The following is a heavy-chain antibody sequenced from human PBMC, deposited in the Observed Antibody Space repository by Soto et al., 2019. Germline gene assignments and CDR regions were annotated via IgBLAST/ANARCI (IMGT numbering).Heavy chain of an antibody. V-gene: IGHV1-69*01. J-gene: IGHJ6*02. CDR3: AREGRYCSGGSCYPYYYGMDV. Sequence: QVQLVQSGAEVKKPGASVKVSCKASGYTFTSYDINWVRQATGQGLEWMGGIIPIFGTANYAQKFQGRVTITADESTSTAYMELSSLRSEDTAVYYCAREGRYCSGGSCYPYYYGMDVWGQGTTVTVSS. CDR1: GYTFTSYD. CDR2: IIPIFGTA. D-gene: IGHD2-15*01.